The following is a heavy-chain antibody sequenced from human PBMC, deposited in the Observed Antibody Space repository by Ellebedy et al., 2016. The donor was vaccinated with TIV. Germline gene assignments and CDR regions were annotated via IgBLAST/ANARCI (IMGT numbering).Heavy chain of an antibody. J-gene: IGHJ4*02. V-gene: IGHV3-11*01. Sequence: GESLKISCVASGFTFSDYYMSWIRQAPGKGLEWVSYISSSGGTTISYAESVKGRFTVSRDDAQNSLYLQMNSLRVEDTAVYYCAKDSAVVAASLFDYWGQGTLVTVSS. D-gene: IGHD2-15*01. CDR3: AKDSAVVAASLFDY. CDR2: ISSSGGTTI. CDR1: GFTFSDYY.